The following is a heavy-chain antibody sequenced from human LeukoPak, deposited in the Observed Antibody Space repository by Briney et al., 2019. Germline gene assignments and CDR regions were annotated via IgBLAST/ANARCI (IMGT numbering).Heavy chain of an antibody. J-gene: IGHJ2*01. D-gene: IGHD6-6*01. Sequence: SETLSLTCAVYGASFSNHYWGWVRQPPGKGLEWIGEMNQSGRANYNPSLKSRVTLSVDTSKNQFSLKLDSVTAADTAVYYCARGGGAARPRYFDLWGRGTLVTVSS. CDR3: ARGGGAARPRYFDL. CDR2: MNQSGRA. CDR1: GASFSNHY. V-gene: IGHV4-34*01.